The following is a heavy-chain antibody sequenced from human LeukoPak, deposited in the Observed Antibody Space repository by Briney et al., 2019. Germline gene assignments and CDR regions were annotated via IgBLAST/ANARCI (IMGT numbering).Heavy chain of an antibody. D-gene: IGHD5-18*01. J-gene: IGHJ4*02. V-gene: IGHV1-2*04. CDR2: INPNSGGT. CDR3: ARQTHEKDTAMEFFDY. CDR1: GYTFTRYY. Sequence: ASVKVSCKASGYTFTRYYMHWVRQAPGQGLEWMGCINPNSGGTNYAQKFQGWVTMTRDTSISTAYMELSRLRSDDTAVYYCARQTHEKDTAMEFFDYWGQGTLVTVSS.